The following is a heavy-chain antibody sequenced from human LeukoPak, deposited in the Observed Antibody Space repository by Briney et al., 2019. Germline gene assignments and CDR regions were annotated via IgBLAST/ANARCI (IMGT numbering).Heavy chain of an antibody. J-gene: IGHJ6*02. V-gene: IGHV3-64*01. CDR3: ARDDGGYGSGSHYYFYSMDV. CDR1: GLTFSRYA. Sequence: GGSLRLSCAASGLTFSRYAMHWVRQAPGKGLQFVSAISTSGGSTSYANSVRGRFTTSRDNSKNTLHLQMGSLRGEDMAVYYCARDDGGYGSGSHYYFYSMDVWGQGTTVTVSS. CDR2: ISTSGGST. D-gene: IGHD3-10*01.